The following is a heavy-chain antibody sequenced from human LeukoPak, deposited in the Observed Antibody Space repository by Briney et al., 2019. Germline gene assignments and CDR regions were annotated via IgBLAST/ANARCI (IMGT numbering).Heavy chain of an antibody. CDR1: GFTFSNAW. Sequence: GSLRLSCAASGFTFSNAWMSWVRQPPGKGLEWIGSISYSGGTAYNPSLRSRVTISVDTSKNQFSLKVNSVTAADTAVYYCAREVEYYDSSGYRPHAFDIWGQGTLATVSS. J-gene: IGHJ3*02. V-gene: IGHV4-39*02. D-gene: IGHD3-22*01. CDR3: AREVEYYDSSGYRPHAFDI. CDR2: ISYSGGT.